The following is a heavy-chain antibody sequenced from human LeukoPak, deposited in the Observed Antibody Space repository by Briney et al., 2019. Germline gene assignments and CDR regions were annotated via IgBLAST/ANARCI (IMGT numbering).Heavy chain of an antibody. V-gene: IGHV1-8*01. D-gene: IGHD2-21*02. Sequence: ASMKVSCKTSGYIFTSHDIGWLRQAPGQGLEWMGWMNPQSGDGHSAPKFQGRVAMTRDISTNTAYMELRSLRSDDTAVYYCARGLGYCGGDCFSSWYLDVWGHGTLVTVSS. J-gene: IGHJ2*01. CDR3: ARGLGYCGGDCFSSWYLDV. CDR1: GYIFTSHD. CDR2: MNPQSGDG.